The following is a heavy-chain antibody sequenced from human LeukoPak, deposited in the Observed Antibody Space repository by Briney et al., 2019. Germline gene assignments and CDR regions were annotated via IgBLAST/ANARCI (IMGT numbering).Heavy chain of an antibody. V-gene: IGHV1-69*04. CDR1: GGTFSSYA. J-gene: IGHJ4*02. D-gene: IGHD1-26*01. Sequence: ASVKVSCKASGGTFSSYAISWVRQAPGQGLEWMGRIIPILGIANYAQKFQGRVTITADKSTSTAYMELSSLRSEDTAVYYCARDAVGADLDFVYWGQGTLVTVSS. CDR3: ARDAVGADLDFVY. CDR2: IIPILGIA.